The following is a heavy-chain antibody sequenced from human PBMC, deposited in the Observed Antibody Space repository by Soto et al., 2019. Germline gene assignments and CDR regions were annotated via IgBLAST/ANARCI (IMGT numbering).Heavy chain of an antibody. CDR1: GYTFTSYG. V-gene: IGHV1-18*01. CDR3: ARVLLRYFDWLFPLYFDY. CDR2: ISAYNGNT. D-gene: IGHD3-9*01. Sequence: ASVKVSCKASGYTFTSYGISWVRQAPGQGLEWMGWISAYNGNTNYAQKLQGRVTMTTDTSTSTAYMELRSLRSDDTAVYYCARVLLRYFDWLFPLYFDYWGQGTLVTVSS. J-gene: IGHJ4*02.